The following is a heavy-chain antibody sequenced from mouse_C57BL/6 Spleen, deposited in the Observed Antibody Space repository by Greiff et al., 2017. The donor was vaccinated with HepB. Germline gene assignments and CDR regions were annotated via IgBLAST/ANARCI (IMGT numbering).Heavy chain of an antibody. CDR1: GYTFTSYW. V-gene: IGHV1-50*01. Sequence: QVQLQQPGAELVKPGASVKLSCKASGYTFTSYWMQWVKQRPGQGLEWIGEIDPSDSYTNYNQKFKGKATLTVDTSSSTAYMQRSSLTSEDSAVYYCASYYYGSSLVYFDVWGTGTTVTVSS. D-gene: IGHD1-1*01. CDR3: ASYYYGSSLVYFDV. CDR2: IDPSDSYT. J-gene: IGHJ1*03.